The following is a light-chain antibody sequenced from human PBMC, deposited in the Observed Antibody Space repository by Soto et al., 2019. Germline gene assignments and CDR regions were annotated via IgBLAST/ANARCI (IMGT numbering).Light chain of an antibody. V-gene: IGKV2-28*01. Sequence: DIVMTQSPLSLPVTPGEPASISCRSSQSLLHSNGNNYFDWYLQKPGQSPQLLIYLGSNRASGVPDRFSGSGSGTDFTLKISRVEAEDVGVYYCMQALQPPLTFGQGTRLEIK. J-gene: IGKJ5*01. CDR1: QSLLHSNGNNY. CDR2: LGS. CDR3: MQALQPPLT.